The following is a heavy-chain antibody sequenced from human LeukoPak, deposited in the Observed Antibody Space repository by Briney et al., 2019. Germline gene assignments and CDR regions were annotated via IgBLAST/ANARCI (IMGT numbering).Heavy chain of an antibody. V-gene: IGHV3-7*01. Sequence: PGGSLRLSCAASGFTFSSYWMSWVRQAPGKGLEWVANIKQDGSEKYYVDSVKGRSTISRDNAKNSLYLQMNSLRAEDTAVYYSARVAGHDIRGLITYYFDDWGQGTLVTVSS. CDR3: ARVAGHDIRGLITYYFDD. J-gene: IGHJ4*02. CDR1: GFTFSSYW. D-gene: IGHD3-10*01. CDR2: IKQDGSEK.